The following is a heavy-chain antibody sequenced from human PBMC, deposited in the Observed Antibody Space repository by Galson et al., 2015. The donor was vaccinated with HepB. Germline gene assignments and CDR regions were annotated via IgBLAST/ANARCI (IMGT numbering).Heavy chain of an antibody. J-gene: IGHJ4*02. CDR1: GFTFNTYA. CDR2: ISYDGSNK. V-gene: IGHV3-30-3*01. Sequence: SLRLSCAASGFTFNTYAMHWVRQAPGKGLEWVAVISYDGSNKYCADSVNGRFTISRDNSKNTLFLQMNSLRAEDTAVYYCARDFPYFDYWGQGTLVTVSS. CDR3: ARDFPYFDY.